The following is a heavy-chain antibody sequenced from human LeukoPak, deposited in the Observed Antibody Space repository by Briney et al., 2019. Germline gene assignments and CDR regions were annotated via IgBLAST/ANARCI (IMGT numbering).Heavy chain of an antibody. CDR2: ISGSGGST. D-gene: IGHD3-16*01. J-gene: IGHJ4*02. CDR3: AKDQFGGEASDY. Sequence: PGGSLRLSRAASGFTFSSYAMSWVRQAPGKGLEWVSAISGSGGSTYYADSVKGRFTISRDNSKNTLYLQMNSLRAEDTAVYYCAKDQFGGEASDYWGQGTLVTVSS. CDR1: GFTFSSYA. V-gene: IGHV3-23*01.